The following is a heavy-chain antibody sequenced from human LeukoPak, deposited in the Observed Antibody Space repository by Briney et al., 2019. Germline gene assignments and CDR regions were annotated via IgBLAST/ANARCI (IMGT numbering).Heavy chain of an antibody. CDR3: ARGPIFDY. CDR1: GDSVSSDSTS. CDR2: TYYRSNWYS. V-gene: IGHV6-1*01. J-gene: IGHJ4*02. Sequence: SQTLSLTCAISGDSVSSDSTSWSWIRQSPSRGLEWLGRTYYRSNWYSDYAVSVKSRITINPDTSKNQFSLQLNSVTPEDTAVYYCARGPIFDYWGQGTLVTVSS.